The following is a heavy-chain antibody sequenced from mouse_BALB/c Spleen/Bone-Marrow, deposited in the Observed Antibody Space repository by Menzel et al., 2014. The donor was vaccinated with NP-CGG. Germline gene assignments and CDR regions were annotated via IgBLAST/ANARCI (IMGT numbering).Heavy chain of an antibody. J-gene: IGHJ2*01. CDR2: INPDSSTI. CDR1: GFDFSRYW. CDR3: STLSYYGYFDY. D-gene: IGHD1-1*01. V-gene: IGHV4-1*02. Sequence: EVNVVESGGGLVQPGGSLKLSCAASGFDFSRYWMSWVRQAPGKGLEWIGEINPDSSTINYTPSLKDKFIISRDNTKNTLYLQMSKVRSENTSLYYCSTLSYYGYFDYLGQGTTLTVSS.